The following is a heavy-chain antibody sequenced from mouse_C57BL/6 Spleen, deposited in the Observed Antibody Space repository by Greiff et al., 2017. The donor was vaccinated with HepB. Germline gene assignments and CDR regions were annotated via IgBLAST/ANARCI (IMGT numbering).Heavy chain of an antibody. CDR2: IDPSDSYT. CDR1: GYTFTSYW. D-gene: IGHD1-1*01. CDR3: ARSNYGSSFYFDY. V-gene: IGHV1-69*01. Sequence: VKLQQPGAELVMPGASVKLSCKASGYTFTSYWMHWVKQRPGQGLEWIGEIDPSDSYTNYNQKFKGKSTLTVDKSSSTAYMQLSSLTSEDSAVYYCARSNYGSSFYFDYWGQGTTLTVSS. J-gene: IGHJ2*01.